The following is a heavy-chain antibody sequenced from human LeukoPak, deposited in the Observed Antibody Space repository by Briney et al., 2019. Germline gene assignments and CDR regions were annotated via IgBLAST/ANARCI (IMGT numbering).Heavy chain of an antibody. V-gene: IGHV3-23*01. CDR3: AAGITMVRGVITPPHYFDY. CDR1: GFTFSSYG. CDR2: ISGSGGST. J-gene: IGHJ4*02. D-gene: IGHD3-10*01. Sequence: GGTLRLSCAASGFTFSSYGMSWVRQAPGKGLEWVSAISGSGGSTYYADSVKGRFTISRDNSKNTLYLQMNSLRAEDTAVYYCAAGITMVRGVITPPHYFDYWGQGTLVTVSS.